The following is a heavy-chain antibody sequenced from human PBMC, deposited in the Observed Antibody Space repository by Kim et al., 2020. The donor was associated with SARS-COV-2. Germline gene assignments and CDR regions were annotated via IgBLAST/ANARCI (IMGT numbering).Heavy chain of an antibody. CDR2: IYYSGST. V-gene: IGHV4-61*01. J-gene: IGHJ4*02. CDR3: ARATQTKLWFGELSADPIHI. D-gene: IGHD3-10*01. Sequence: SETLSLTCTVSGGSVSSDSYYWSWIRQPPGKGLEWIGYIYYSGSTNYNPSLKSRVTISVDTSKNQFSLKLSSVTAADTAVYYCARATQTKLWFGELSADPIHIWGQGTLVTVSS. CDR1: GGSVSSDSYY.